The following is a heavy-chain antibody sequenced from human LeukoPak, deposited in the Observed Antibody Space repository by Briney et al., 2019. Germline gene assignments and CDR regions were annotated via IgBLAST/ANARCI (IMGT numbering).Heavy chain of an antibody. CDR3: ARLPNYYDSSGYYLYYFDY. CDR1: GGSISSSSYY. J-gene: IGHJ4*02. V-gene: IGHV4-39*01. Sequence: SETLSLTCAVSGGSISSSSYYWGWIRQPPGKRLEWIGSIYYSGSTYYNPSLKSRVTISVDTSKNQFSLKLSSVTAADTAVYYCARLPNYYDSSGYYLYYFDYWGQGTLVTVSS. D-gene: IGHD3-22*01. CDR2: IYYSGST.